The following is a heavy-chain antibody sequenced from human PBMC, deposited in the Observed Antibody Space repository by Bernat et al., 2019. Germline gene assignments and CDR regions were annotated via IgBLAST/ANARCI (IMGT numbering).Heavy chain of an antibody. D-gene: IGHD3-9*01. J-gene: IGHJ4*02. CDR2: IYYSGST. CDR1: GGSISSGGYY. Sequence: QVQLQESGPGLVKPSQTLSLTCTVSGGSISSGGYYWSWIRQHPGKGREWIGYIYYSGSTYYNPSLESRVTISVDTSKNQFTLKLSSVTAADTALYSCAGDLRFFDRFDYWGQGTLVTVSS. V-gene: IGHV4-31*03. CDR3: AGDLRFFDRFDY.